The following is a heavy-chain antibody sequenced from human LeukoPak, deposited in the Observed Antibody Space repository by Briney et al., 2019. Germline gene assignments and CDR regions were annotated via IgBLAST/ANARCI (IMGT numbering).Heavy chain of an antibody. J-gene: IGHJ4*02. Sequence: GGSLRLSRAASGHTFSSYWMHWVRQAPGKGLVWVSRINSDGSSTSYADSVKGRFTISRDNAKNTLYLQMNSLRAEDTAVYYCARVSGLVGFDYWGQGTPVTVSS. CDR1: GHTFSSYW. CDR2: INSDGSST. D-gene: IGHD6-19*01. V-gene: IGHV3-74*01. CDR3: ARVSGLVGFDY.